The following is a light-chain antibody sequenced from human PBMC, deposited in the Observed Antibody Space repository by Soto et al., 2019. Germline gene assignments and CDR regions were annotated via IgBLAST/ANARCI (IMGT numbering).Light chain of an antibody. J-gene: IGKJ4*01. CDR2: ATS. V-gene: IGKV1-27*01. CDR1: QGISNY. CDR3: QKYNSAPPLT. Sequence: DIQMTQSPSSLSASVGDRVTITCRASQGISNYLAWYQQKPGKVPKLLIYATSTLQSGVPSRFSGSGSGTDFTLTISSLQPEDVATYYCQKYNSAPPLTFGGGTKVEIK.